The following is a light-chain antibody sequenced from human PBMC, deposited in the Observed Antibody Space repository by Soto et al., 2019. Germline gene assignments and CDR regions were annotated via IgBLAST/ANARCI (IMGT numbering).Light chain of an antibody. CDR2: DAS. CDR3: QQFGDLTFI. CDR1: QDINNY. V-gene: IGKV1-33*01. Sequence: DINITQSPASLSASVGDRVTITCQASQDINNYLNWYQQKPGQAPKLLIYDASGLEVGVPSRFSGSGSGTHFTLTISGLQPEDIATYYCQQFGDLTFIFGQGTRLEIK. J-gene: IGKJ5*01.